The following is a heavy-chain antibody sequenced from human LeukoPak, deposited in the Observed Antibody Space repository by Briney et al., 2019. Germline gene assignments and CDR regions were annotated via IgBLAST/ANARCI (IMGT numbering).Heavy chain of an antibody. V-gene: IGHV1-24*01. D-gene: IGHD2-15*01. CDR3: ATSGSTIVVVVAASLGLAFDI. J-gene: IGHJ3*02. CDR2: FDPEDGET. CDR1: GYTLTELS. Sequence: ASVTVSYKVSGYTLTELSMHWVRQAPGKGLEWMGGFDPEDGETIYAQKFQGRVTMTEDTSTDTAYMELSSQRSEDTAVYYCATSGSTIVVVVAASLGLAFDIWGQGTMVTVSS.